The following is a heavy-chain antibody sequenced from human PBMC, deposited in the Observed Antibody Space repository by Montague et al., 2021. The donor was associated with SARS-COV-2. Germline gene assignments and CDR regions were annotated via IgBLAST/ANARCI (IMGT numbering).Heavy chain of an antibody. D-gene: IGHD6-13*01. CDR3: AHRKVLAAAWDY. Sequence: PALVKPTQTLTLTCTFSGFSLSTSGVGVGWLRQPPGKALEWLALIYWDDDKRYSPSLKSRLTITKDTSKNQVVLTMTNMDPVDTATYYCAHRKVLAAAWDYWGQGTLVTISS. V-gene: IGHV2-5*02. CDR1: GFSLSTSGVG. CDR2: IYWDDDK. J-gene: IGHJ4*02.